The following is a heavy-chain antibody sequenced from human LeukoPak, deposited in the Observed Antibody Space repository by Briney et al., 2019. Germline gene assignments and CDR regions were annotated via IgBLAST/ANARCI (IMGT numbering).Heavy chain of an antibody. J-gene: IGHJ4*02. V-gene: IGHV4-59*08. Sequence: PSETLFLTCTVSGGSISSYYWSWIRQPPGKGLEWIGYIYYSGSTNYNPFLKSRVTISVDTSKNQFSLKLSSVTAADTAVYYCARLFDSGSYYGLAYYFDYWGQGTLVTVSS. CDR1: GGSISSYY. D-gene: IGHD1-26*01. CDR3: ARLFDSGSYYGLAYYFDY. CDR2: IYYSGST.